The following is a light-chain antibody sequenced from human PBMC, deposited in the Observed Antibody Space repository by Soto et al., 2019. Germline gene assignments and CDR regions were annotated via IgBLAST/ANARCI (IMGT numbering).Light chain of an antibody. CDR3: QQYNNWPLT. J-gene: IGKJ4*01. CDR2: DAS. CDR1: QSVNRN. V-gene: IGKV3-15*01. Sequence: EIVMTQSPATLSVSPGERATLSCRASQSVNRNLAWYQQKPGQTPRLLIYDASSSATGIPARFSGSGSGTDFTLTISSLQSEDFAVYYCQQYNNWPLTFGGGTNLEIK.